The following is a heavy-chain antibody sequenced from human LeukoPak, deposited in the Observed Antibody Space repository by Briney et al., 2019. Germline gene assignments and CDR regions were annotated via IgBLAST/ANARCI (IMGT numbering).Heavy chain of an antibody. J-gene: IGHJ4*02. CDR3: AKDLRGILDY. CDR2: ITPDGSST. Sequence: GGSLRLSCAASGFTFSTYWMHWVRQAPGKGLVWVSRITPDGSSTDYADSVKGRFTLSRDNAKGTLYLQMNSLRAEDTAVYYCAKDLRGILDYWGQGTLVTVSS. D-gene: IGHD2-15*01. V-gene: IGHV3-74*01. CDR1: GFTFSTYW.